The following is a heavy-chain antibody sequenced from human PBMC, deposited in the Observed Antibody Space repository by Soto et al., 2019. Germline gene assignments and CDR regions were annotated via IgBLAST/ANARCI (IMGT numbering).Heavy chain of an antibody. CDR1: GFTFSSYS. CDR3: ARGVHGPPALDY. V-gene: IGHV3-21*01. Sequence: PGGSLRLSCAASGFTFSSYSMNWVRQAPGKGLEWVSSISSSSSYMYYADSVKGRLTISRDNAKNSLYLQMNSLRAEDTAVYYCARGVHGPPALDYWGQGTLVTVSS. J-gene: IGHJ4*02. CDR2: ISSSSSYM.